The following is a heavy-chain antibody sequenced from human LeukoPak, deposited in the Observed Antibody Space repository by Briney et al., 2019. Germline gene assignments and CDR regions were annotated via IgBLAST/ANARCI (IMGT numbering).Heavy chain of an antibody. CDR2: ISAYNGNT. J-gene: IGHJ4*02. CDR1: GYTFTSYG. D-gene: IGHD3-10*01. V-gene: IGHV1-18*01. Sequence: ASVKVSCKASGYTFTSYGISWVRQAPGQGLEWMGWISAYNGNTNYAQKLQGRVTMTTDASTSTAYMELRSLRSDDTAVYYCARRNDYYGSRCDFDYWGQGTLVTVSS. CDR3: ARRNDYYGSRCDFDY.